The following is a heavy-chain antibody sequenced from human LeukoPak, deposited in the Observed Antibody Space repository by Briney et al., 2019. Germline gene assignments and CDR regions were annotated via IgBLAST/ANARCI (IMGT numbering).Heavy chain of an antibody. J-gene: IGHJ4*02. Sequence: GGSLRLSCAASGFTFSSYEMNWVRQAPGKGLEWVSYISSGGSTIYYADSVKGRFTISRDNAKNSLYLQMNSLRANDTAVYYCARIMITFGGVIVPFDYWGQGTLVTVSS. V-gene: IGHV3-48*03. CDR3: ARIMITFGGVIVPFDY. CDR2: ISSGGSTI. CDR1: GFTFSSYE. D-gene: IGHD3-16*02.